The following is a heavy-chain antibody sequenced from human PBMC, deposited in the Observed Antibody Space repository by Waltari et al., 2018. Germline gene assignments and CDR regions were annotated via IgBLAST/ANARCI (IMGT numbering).Heavy chain of an antibody. D-gene: IGHD1-1*01. CDR3: AREVQLERRSGLEYYYYMDV. CDR1: GFTFSSYE. V-gene: IGHV3-48*03. J-gene: IGHJ6*03. CDR2: ISSSGSTI. Sequence: EVQLVESGGGLVQPGGSLRLSCAASGFTFSSYEMNWVRQAPGKGLEWVSYISSSGSTIYYADPVKGRFTISRDNAKNSLYLQMNSLRAEDTAVDYCAREVQLERRSGLEYYYYMDVWGKGTTVTVSS.